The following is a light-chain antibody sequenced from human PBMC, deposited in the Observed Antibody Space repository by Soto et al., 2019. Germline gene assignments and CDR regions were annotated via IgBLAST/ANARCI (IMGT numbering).Light chain of an antibody. J-gene: IGLJ3*02. Sequence: QSVLTQPASVSGSPGQSITISCTGTSSDVGGYNYVSWYQQHPGKVPKLMIYDVSNRPSGASNRFSGSKSGNTASLTISGLQAEDEADYYCSSYTSSSTWVFGGGTKLTVL. CDR1: SSDVGGYNY. V-gene: IGLV2-14*01. CDR3: SSYTSSSTWV. CDR2: DVS.